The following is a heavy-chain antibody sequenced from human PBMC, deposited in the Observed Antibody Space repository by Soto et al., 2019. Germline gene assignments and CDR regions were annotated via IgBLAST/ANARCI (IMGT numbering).Heavy chain of an antibody. CDR1: GYTFTSYG. Sequence: ASVKVSCKASGYTFTSYGISWLRQAPGQGLEWMGWISAYNGNTNYAQKLQGRVTMTTDTSTSTAYMELRSLRSDDTAVYYCARDTGCGGDCYAGDYYGMDVWGQGTTVTVSS. J-gene: IGHJ6*02. CDR3: ARDTGCGGDCYAGDYYGMDV. V-gene: IGHV1-18*01. D-gene: IGHD2-21*02. CDR2: ISAYNGNT.